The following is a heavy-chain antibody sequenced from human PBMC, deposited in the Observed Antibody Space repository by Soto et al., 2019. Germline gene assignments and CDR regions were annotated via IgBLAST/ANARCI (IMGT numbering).Heavy chain of an antibody. V-gene: IGHV4-31*01. CDR1: GGSISSGGYY. Sequence: QVQLQESGPGLVKPSQTLSLTCTVSGGSISSGGYYWIWIRQHQGKGLKWIGYIYYSGSTYHNPSLKSHVNISVETSKTPFSLKLSSVTVADTAVYCCARSIDPWGQGTLVTVSS. CDR3: ARSIDP. CDR2: IYYSGST. J-gene: IGHJ5*02.